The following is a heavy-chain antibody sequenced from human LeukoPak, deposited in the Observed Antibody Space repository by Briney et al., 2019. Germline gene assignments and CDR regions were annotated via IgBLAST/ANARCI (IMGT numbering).Heavy chain of an antibody. CDR1: GFTFSSYW. Sequence: GESLRLSCAASGFTFSSYWMSWVRQAPGKGLEWVANIKQDGSEKYYVDSVKGRFTISRDNAKNSLYLQMNSLRAEDTAVYYCARESVGQFPAIDYWGQGTLVTVSS. CDR2: IKQDGSEK. D-gene: IGHD2-2*01. J-gene: IGHJ4*02. V-gene: IGHV3-7*01. CDR3: ARESVGQFPAIDY.